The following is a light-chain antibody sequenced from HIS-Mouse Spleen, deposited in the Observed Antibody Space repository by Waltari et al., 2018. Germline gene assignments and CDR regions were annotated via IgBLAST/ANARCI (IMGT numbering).Light chain of an antibody. Sequence: QSALTQPASVSGSPGQSITISCTGTSSDVGSYNLVSWYQQHPGKAPKLMIYEGRKRPSGIPERFSGSNSGNTATLTISGTQAMDEADYYCQAWDSSTAVFGTGTKVTVL. CDR3: QAWDSSTAV. CDR2: EGR. V-gene: IGLV2-14*02. J-gene: IGLJ1*01. CDR1: SSDVGSYNL.